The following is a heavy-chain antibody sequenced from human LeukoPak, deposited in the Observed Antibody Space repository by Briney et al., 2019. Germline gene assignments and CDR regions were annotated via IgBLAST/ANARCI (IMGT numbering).Heavy chain of an antibody. CDR3: ARHGYSSGSLAWFDP. J-gene: IGHJ5*02. D-gene: IGHD6-19*01. Sequence: PSETLSLTCTVAGGSISSYYWSWIRQPPGKGLEWIGYIYYSGSTNYNPSLKSRVTISVDTSKNQFSLKLSSVTAADTAVYYCARHGYSSGSLAWFDPWGQGTHVTVSS. CDR1: GGSISSYY. CDR2: IYYSGST. V-gene: IGHV4-59*01.